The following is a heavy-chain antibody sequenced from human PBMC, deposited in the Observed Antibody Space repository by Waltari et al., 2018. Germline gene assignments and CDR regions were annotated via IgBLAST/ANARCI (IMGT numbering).Heavy chain of an antibody. CDR1: GGSISSHY. Sequence: QVQLQESGPGLVKPSETLSLTCTVSGGSISSHYWSWIRQPPGKGLEWIGYIYYSGSTNYNPPLKSRVTISVDTSKNQFSLKLSSVTAADTAVYYCARDSVAGPFDYWGQGTLVTVSS. V-gene: IGHV4-59*11. J-gene: IGHJ4*02. CDR3: ARDSVAGPFDY. D-gene: IGHD6-19*01. CDR2: IYYSGST.